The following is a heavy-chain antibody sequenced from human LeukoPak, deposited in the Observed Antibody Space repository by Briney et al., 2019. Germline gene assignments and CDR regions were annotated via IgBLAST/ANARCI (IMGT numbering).Heavy chain of an antibody. CDR3: ARARGLIDAFDI. CDR2: ISYDGSNI. Sequence: GSLRLSCAASGFDFNNYVMHWVRQAPGKGLEWVAVISYDGSNIYYSDSVKGRFTISRDNSKNTLYVQMSSLRPEDTAVYYCARARGLIDAFDIWGQGTMVTVSS. D-gene: IGHD3-10*01. V-gene: IGHV3-30-3*01. J-gene: IGHJ3*02. CDR1: GFDFNNYV.